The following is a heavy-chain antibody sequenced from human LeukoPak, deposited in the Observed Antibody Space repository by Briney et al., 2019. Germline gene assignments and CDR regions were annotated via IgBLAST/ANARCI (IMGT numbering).Heavy chain of an antibody. CDR1: GGSFSGYY. CDR3: ARAHTTVTTDSDY. Sequence: SETLSLTCAVYGGSFSGYYWSWIRQPPGKGLEWIGEINHSGSTNYNPSLKSRVNISVDTSKNQFSLKLSSVTAADTAVYYCARAHTTVTTDSDYWGQGTLVTVSS. D-gene: IGHD4-17*01. CDR2: INHSGST. J-gene: IGHJ4*02. V-gene: IGHV4-34*01.